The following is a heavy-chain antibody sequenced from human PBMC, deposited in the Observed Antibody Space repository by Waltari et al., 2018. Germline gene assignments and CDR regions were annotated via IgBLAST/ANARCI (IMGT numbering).Heavy chain of an antibody. CDR1: GFRSGSIS. D-gene: IGHD6-19*01. J-gene: IGHJ2*01. Sequence: EVQLVESGGGLVQPGGSLSLSCIASGFRSGSISMHWVRQAPGKGLEYVSAISDNGGSTSYADSVKDRCTISRDNSKNTLYLHLGSLTAEVMGVYYCARELGGWSYFDLWGRGTLVTVSS. CDR2: ISDNGGST. CDR3: ARELGGWSYFDL. V-gene: IGHV3-64*07.